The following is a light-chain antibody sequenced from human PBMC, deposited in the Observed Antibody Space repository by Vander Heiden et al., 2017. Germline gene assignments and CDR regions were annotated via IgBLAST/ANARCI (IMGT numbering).Light chain of an antibody. CDR1: SSTIGAGYD. Sequence: QSVLTQPPSVSGAPGQRVTISCTGSSSTIGAGYDVHWYQQLPGTAPKLLIYGNSNRPSGVPDRFSGSKSGTSASLAITGLQAEDEADYYCQSYDSNLSGYWVFGGGTKLTVL. CDR3: QSYDSNLSGYWV. CDR2: GNS. J-gene: IGLJ3*02. V-gene: IGLV1-40*01.